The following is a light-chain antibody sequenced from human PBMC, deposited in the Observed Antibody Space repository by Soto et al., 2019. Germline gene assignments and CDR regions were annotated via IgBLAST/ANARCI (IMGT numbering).Light chain of an antibody. V-gene: IGKV3-20*01. Sequence: IVMTQSPATLSVSPGETATLSCRASQTVRNNYLAWYQQKPGQAPRLLIYGASNRATGIPDRFSGSGSGTDFTLTISRLEPEDFAVYYCQQYGSSGTFGQGNKVDIK. CDR1: QTVRNNY. CDR2: GAS. J-gene: IGKJ1*01. CDR3: QQYGSSGT.